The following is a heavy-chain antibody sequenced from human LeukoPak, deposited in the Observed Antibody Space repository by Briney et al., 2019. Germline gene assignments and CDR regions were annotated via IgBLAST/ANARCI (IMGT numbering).Heavy chain of an antibody. D-gene: IGHD2-2*01. V-gene: IGHV1-69*04. CDR1: GGTFSSYA. Sequence: GSSVKVSCKASGGTFSSYAISWVRQAPGQGLEWMGRIIPILGIANYAQKFQGRVTITADKSTSTDYMELSSLRSEDTAVYYCARPVVVPAAAYYYYYGMDVWGQGTTVTVSS. J-gene: IGHJ6*02. CDR2: IIPILGIA. CDR3: ARPVVVPAAAYYYYYGMDV.